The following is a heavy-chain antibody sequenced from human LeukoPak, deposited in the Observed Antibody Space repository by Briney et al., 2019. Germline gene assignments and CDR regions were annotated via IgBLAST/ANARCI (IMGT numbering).Heavy chain of an antibody. CDR3: ARTQIQLWFDY. CDR1: GGSISSGGYS. V-gene: IGHV4-30-2*01. D-gene: IGHD5-18*01. CDR2: IYHSGST. J-gene: IGHJ4*02. Sequence: SQTLSLTCAVSGGSISSGGYSWSWIRQPPGKGLEWIGYIYHSGSTYYNPSLKSRVTISVDKSKNQFSLKLSSVTAADTAVYYCARTQIQLWFDYWGQGTLVTVSS.